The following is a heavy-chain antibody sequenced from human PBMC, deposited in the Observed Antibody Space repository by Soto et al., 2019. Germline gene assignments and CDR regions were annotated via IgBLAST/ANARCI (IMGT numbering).Heavy chain of an antibody. CDR1: GFIFTRYS. CDR2: ISSTTNYI. J-gene: IGHJ4*02. V-gene: IGHV3-21*01. CDR3: AKDQGIVVVPAIDSYGYDY. D-gene: IGHD2-2*01. Sequence: GGSLRLSCAASGFIFTRYSMNWVRQAPGKGLEWVSSISSTTNYIYYGDSVKGRFTISRDNSKNTLYLQMNSLRAEDTAVYYCAKDQGIVVVPAIDSYGYDYWGQGTLVTVSS.